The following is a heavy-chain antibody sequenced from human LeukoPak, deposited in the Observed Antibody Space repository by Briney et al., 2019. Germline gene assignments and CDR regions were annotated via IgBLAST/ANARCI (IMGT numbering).Heavy chain of an antibody. CDR3: ARGPGSSGGAYVGDY. CDR1: GFTFSNHW. CDR2: IDGGGSST. D-gene: IGHD3-22*01. Sequence: GGPLRLSCAASGFTFSNHWMHWVRQVPGKGLVWVSRIDGGGSSTSYADSVKGRFSISRDNGKSTLYLQMNSLRVEDTAVYYCARGPGSSGGAYVGDYWGHGTLVTVSS. V-gene: IGHV3-74*01. J-gene: IGHJ4*01.